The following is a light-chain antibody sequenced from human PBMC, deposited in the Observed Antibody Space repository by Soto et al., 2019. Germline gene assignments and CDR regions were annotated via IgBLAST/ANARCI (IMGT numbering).Light chain of an antibody. Sequence: DIQLTQSPSFLSASVGDRVTITCQASQDISNYLDWYQQKPGKAPKLLIYGASNLETGVPSRFSGSGSGTDFTFTISNLQPEDFATYYCQQFNDYPITFGQGTRLEIK. CDR1: QDISNY. V-gene: IGKV1-33*01. J-gene: IGKJ5*01. CDR3: QQFNDYPIT. CDR2: GAS.